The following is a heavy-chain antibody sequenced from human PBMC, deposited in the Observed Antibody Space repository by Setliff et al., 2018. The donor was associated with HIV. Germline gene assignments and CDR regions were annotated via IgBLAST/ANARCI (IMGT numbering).Heavy chain of an antibody. CDR2: MYDVGST. D-gene: IGHD3-10*01. V-gene: IGHV4-38-2*02. CDR3: ARSRWLSNTAYYFDF. Sequence: TLSLTCTVSGYSISSGYYWGWIRQTPGKGLEWIGSMYDVGSTYYHPSFESRSSISIDTSENTLSLSLTSVTVADTAVYFCARSRWLSNTAYYFDFWGRGKLVTVSS. CDR1: GYSISSGYY. J-gene: IGHJ4*02.